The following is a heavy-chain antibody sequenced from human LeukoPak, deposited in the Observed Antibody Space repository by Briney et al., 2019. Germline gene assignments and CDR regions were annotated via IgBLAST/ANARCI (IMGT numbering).Heavy chain of an antibody. CDR3: ARVVPEVVPAAIIGRDWFDP. J-gene: IGHJ5*02. V-gene: IGHV3-7*01. D-gene: IGHD2-2*01. Sequence: GGSLRLSCAASGFTFSSYWMSWVRQAPGKGLEWVANIKQDGSEKYYVDSVKGRFTISRDNAKNSLYLQMNSLRAEDTAVYYCARVVPEVVPAAIIGRDWFDPWGQGTLVTVSS. CDR1: GFTFSSYW. CDR2: IKQDGSEK.